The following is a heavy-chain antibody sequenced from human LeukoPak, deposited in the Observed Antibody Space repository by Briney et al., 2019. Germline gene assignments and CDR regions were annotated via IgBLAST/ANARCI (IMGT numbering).Heavy chain of an antibody. J-gene: IGHJ5*02. CDR3: ARARSVVRLDWFDP. CDR2: IYYSGST. V-gene: IGHV4-59*07. CDR1: VGSISSYY. Sequence: PSDTLSLICTVCVGSISSYYWSWIRQPPGKGLEWIGYIYYSGSTNYNPSLKSRVTISVDTSKNQFSLKLSSVTAADTAVYYCARARSVVRLDWFDPWGQGTLVSVSS. D-gene: IGHD2-2*01.